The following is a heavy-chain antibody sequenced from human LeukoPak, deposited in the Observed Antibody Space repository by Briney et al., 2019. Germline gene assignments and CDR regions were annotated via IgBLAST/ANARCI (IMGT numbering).Heavy chain of an antibody. V-gene: IGHV1-46*01. CDR3: ARVGDIAAAERFDY. J-gene: IGHJ4*02. CDR2: INPSGGST. Sequence: GASVKVSCKASGYTFTSYYMHWVRQAPGQGLEWMGIINPSGGSTSYAQKFQGRVTITADKSTSTAYMELSSLRSEDTAVYYCARVGDIAAAERFDYWGQGTLVTVSS. CDR1: GYTFTSYY. D-gene: IGHD6-13*01.